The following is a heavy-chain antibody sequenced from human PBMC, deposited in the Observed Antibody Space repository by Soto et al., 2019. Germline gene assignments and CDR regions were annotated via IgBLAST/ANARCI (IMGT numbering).Heavy chain of an antibody. CDR2: IYYSGST. Sequence: SETLSLTCTVSGGSISGSSDYWAWIRQPPGKGLEWVGSIYYSGSTNYNPSLKSRVTISVDTSKNQFSLKLSSVTAADTAVYYCAREKPYSSSWYHDYWGQGTLVTVSS. CDR1: GGSISGSSDY. CDR3: AREKPYSSSWYHDY. V-gene: IGHV4-39*07. J-gene: IGHJ4*02. D-gene: IGHD6-13*01.